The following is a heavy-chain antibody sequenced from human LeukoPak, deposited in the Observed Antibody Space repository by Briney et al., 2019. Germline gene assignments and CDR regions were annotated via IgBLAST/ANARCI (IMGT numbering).Heavy chain of an antibody. V-gene: IGHV3-23*01. CDR3: AKRGVVIRVILVGFHKEAYYFDS. J-gene: IGHJ4*02. Sequence: GGSLRLSCAVSGFTLSHYGMSWVRQAPGKGLEWVSGISGSGGSKHYADSVKGRFTISRDNPKNTLYLQMNSLRAEDMAVYFCAKRGVVIRVILVGFHKEAYYFDSWGQGALVIVSS. CDR1: GFTLSHYG. CDR2: ISGSGGSK. D-gene: IGHD3-22*01.